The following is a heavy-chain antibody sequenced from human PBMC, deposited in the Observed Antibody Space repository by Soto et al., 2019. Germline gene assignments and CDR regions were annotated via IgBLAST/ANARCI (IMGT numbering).Heavy chain of an antibody. V-gene: IGHV3-30*18. J-gene: IGHJ4*02. D-gene: IGHD6-19*01. CDR3: AKSRQLLFRDQWLADDH. CDR2: VSYDSSNI. Sequence: HPGGSLRLSCAASGFTFRSHGMHWFRQALGKGLEWVAVVSYDSSNIYYADSVKGRFTISRDNSKSTLYLQMNALRVEDTAIYYCAKSRQLLFRDQWLADDHWGQGTLVTSPQ. CDR1: GFTFRSHG.